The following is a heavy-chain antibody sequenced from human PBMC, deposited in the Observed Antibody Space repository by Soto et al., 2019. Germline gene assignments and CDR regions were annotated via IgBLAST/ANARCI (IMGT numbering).Heavy chain of an antibody. CDR3: ARRVAAAANFDY. CDR1: GGSISSSSYY. CDR2: IYYSGST. D-gene: IGHD6-13*01. V-gene: IGHV4-39*01. Sequence: XETLCLTCTVAGGSISSSSYYWGWIRQPPGKGLEWIGSIYYSGSTYYNPSLKSRVTISVDTSKNQFSLKLSSVTAADTAVYYCARRVAAAANFDYWGQGTLVTVSS. J-gene: IGHJ4*02.